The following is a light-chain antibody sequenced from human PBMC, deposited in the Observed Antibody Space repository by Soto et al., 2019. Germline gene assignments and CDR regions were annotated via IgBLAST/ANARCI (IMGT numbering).Light chain of an antibody. V-gene: IGKV1-5*03. Sequence: QMTQSPSTLSGSVGARVTITCLASQTISSWLAWYQQKPGKAPKLLIYKASTLKSGVPSRFSGSGSGTEFTLTISSLQPDDFATYYCQHYNSYSEAFGQGTKVDIK. J-gene: IGKJ1*01. CDR1: QTISSW. CDR3: QHYNSYSEA. CDR2: KAS.